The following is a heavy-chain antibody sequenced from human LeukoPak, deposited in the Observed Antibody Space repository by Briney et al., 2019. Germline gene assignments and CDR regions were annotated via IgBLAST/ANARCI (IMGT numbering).Heavy chain of an antibody. CDR2: IYSGGTT. V-gene: IGHV3-53*01. CDR3: PRSGGRGYYPRYFDY. Sequence: PGGSLRLSCAASGFTVSTNYMSWVRQAPGKGLEWVSVIYSGGTTYYADSVKGRFTISRDNSKNTLYLQMNSLRAEDTAVYYCPRSGGRGYYPRYFDYWGQGTLVTVSS. D-gene: IGHD3-22*01. CDR1: GFTVSTNY. J-gene: IGHJ4*03.